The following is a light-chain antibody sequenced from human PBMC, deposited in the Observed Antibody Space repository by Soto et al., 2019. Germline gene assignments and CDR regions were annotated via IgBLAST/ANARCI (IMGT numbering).Light chain of an antibody. J-gene: IGKJ2*01. V-gene: IGKV3-15*01. CDR1: QSVNSH. CDR2: GAS. Sequence: EIVMTQSPATLSVSPGERATLSCRASQSVNSHLAWYQQKPGQAPRLLIYGASTRATGIPARFSGSGSATEFTLTISSLQSEDIATYYCQQYDNLPYTFGQGTKLEIK. CDR3: QQYDNLPYT.